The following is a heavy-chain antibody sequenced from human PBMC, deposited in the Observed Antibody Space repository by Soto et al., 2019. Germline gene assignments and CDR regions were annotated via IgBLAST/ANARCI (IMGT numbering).Heavy chain of an antibody. J-gene: IGHJ6*03. CDR2: ISSSGSTI. Sequence: GVLRLSCAASGFTFSDYYMSWIRQAPGKGLEWVSYISSSGSTIYYADSVRGRFTISRDNAKNSLYLQMNSLRAEDTAVYYCARATDPYYYYYYMDVWGKGTTVTVSS. CDR3: ARATDPYYYYYYMDV. V-gene: IGHV3-11*01. CDR1: GFTFSDYY.